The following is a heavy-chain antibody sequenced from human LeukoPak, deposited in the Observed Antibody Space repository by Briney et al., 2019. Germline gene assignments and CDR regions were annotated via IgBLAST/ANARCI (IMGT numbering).Heavy chain of an antibody. CDR2: ISSSSTI. V-gene: IGHV3-48*01. CDR3: ARVRSESGSYRRRAFDI. D-gene: IGHD1-26*01. CDR1: GFTFSSYS. J-gene: IGHJ3*02. Sequence: GGSLRLSCAASGFTFSSYSMNWVRQAPGKGLEWVSYISSSSTIYYADSVKGRFTISRDNAKNSLYLQMNSLRAEGTAVYYCARVRSESGSYRRRAFDIWGQGTMVTVSS.